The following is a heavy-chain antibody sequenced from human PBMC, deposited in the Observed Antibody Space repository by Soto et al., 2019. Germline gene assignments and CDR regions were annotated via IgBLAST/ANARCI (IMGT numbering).Heavy chain of an antibody. CDR1: GFTFSNYN. J-gene: IGHJ6*02. Sequence: PVGSLRLSCAASGFTFSNYNMNWVRQAPGKGLEWVSHIGGARSTAIYYADSVKGRFTISRDNAENSLFLQLNSLRDEDAAVYYCARDFGYDDVWGQGTTVTVSS. V-gene: IGHV3-48*02. D-gene: IGHD3-22*01. CDR3: ARDFGYDDV. CDR2: IGGARSTAI.